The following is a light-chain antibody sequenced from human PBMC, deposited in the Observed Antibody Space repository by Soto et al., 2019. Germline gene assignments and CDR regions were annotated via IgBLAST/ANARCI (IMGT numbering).Light chain of an antibody. CDR3: QQSHGIPYT. CDR1: QTISTY. V-gene: IGKV1-39*01. J-gene: IGKJ2*01. Sequence: DIQMTQSPSSLSAAVGDRVTITCRGSQTISTYLNWYQQKPGKAPKLLIYAASSLQSGVPSRFTGSGSGTDFTLTISSLQPEDFATYYCQQSHGIPYTFGQGTKLEIK. CDR2: AAS.